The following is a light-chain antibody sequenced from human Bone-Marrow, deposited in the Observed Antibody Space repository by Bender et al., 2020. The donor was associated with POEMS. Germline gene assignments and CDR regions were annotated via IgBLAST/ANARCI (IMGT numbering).Light chain of an antibody. J-gene: IGLJ3*02. Sequence: QSVLTQPPSVSGTPGQRVTISCSGGSSNIGAHAVNWYQHLPGTAPKLLIYSSHRRPSEVPDRFSGSRSGTSASLAISGLQSEDEAGYYCAVWDDSLNGWVFGGGTKLTVL. CDR2: SSH. CDR1: SSNIGAHA. V-gene: IGLV1-44*01. CDR3: AVWDDSLNGWV.